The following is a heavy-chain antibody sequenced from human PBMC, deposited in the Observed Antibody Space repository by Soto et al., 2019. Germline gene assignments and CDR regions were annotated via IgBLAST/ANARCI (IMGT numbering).Heavy chain of an antibody. V-gene: IGHV3-73*01. CDR1: GFTVSGSA. Sequence: EVQLVESGGGLVQPGGSLKLSCAASGFTVSGSAVHWVRQASGKGLEWVGRIRSKTNSYATAYAASVKGRFTISRDDSKSTAYLQMNSVQPEDTSVYYCTRLLGELSSPRAFDIWGQATMVTVSS. D-gene: IGHD3-16*02. CDR3: TRLLGELSSPRAFDI. CDR2: IRSKTNSYAT. J-gene: IGHJ3*02.